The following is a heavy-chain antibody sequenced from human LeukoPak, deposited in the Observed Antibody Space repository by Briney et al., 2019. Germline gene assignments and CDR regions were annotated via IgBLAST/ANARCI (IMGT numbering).Heavy chain of an antibody. V-gene: IGHV1-2*02. CDR2: INPNSGGT. CDR1: GYTFTDYY. CDR3: ARVAVRYGEYNWFDP. D-gene: IGHD3-10*01. Sequence: GASVKVSCKASGYTFTDYYIQWLRKAPGQGLEWMGWINPNSGGTNSAQKFQGRVTMTRDTSVSTAYMELSRLRSDDTAVYYCARVAVRYGEYNWFDPWGQGTLVTVSS. J-gene: IGHJ5*01.